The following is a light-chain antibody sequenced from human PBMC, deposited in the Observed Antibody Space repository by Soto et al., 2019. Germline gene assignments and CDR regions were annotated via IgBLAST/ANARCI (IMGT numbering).Light chain of an antibody. J-gene: IGKJ2*02. CDR1: QSVSSN. Sequence: EIVMTQSPATLSVSPGERATLSCRASQSVSSNLAWYQQKPGQAPRLLIYGASTRATGIPARFSGSGSWTEFTRTISSLQSEDFAVYYCQQDNNWPPGTFGQGTKLEIK. V-gene: IGKV3-15*01. CDR2: GAS. CDR3: QQDNNWPPGT.